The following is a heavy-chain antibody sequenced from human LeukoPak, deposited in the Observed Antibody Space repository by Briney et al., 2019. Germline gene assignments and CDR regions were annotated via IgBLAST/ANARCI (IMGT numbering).Heavy chain of an antibody. Sequence: SETLSLTCTVSGGSISSSDYYWGWIRQPPGKELEWIGTIYYSGSTSYNPSLKSRVTISVGTSKNQFSLKLSSVTAADTAVYYCARLERTVALLCYWGQGTLVTVSS. D-gene: IGHD6-19*01. CDR1: GGSISSSDYY. CDR3: ARLERTVALLCY. J-gene: IGHJ4*02. CDR2: IYYSGST. V-gene: IGHV4-39*01.